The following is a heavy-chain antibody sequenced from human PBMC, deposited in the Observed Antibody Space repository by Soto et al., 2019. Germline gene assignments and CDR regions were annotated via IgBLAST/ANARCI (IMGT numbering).Heavy chain of an antibody. CDR3: ARDYLDGMDV. CDR1: GFTFSSYE. CDR2: ISSSGSTI. V-gene: IGHV3-48*03. J-gene: IGHJ6*02. Sequence: VGSLRLSCAASGFTFSSYEMSWVRQAPGKGLEWVSYISSSGSTIYYADSVKGRFTISRDNAKNSLYLQMNSLRAEDTAVYYCARDYLDGMDVWGQGTTVTVSS. D-gene: IGHD2-21*01.